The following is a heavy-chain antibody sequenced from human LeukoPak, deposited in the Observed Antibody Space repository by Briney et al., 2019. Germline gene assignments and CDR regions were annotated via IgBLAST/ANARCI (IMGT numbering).Heavy chain of an antibody. V-gene: IGHV4-59*01. CDR3: ARDRRYCTNGVCYYYYYYMDV. D-gene: IGHD2-8*01. J-gene: IGHJ6*03. CDR1: GGSISSYY. CDR2: IYNSGST. Sequence: PSETLSLTCTVSGGSISSYYWSWIRQPPGKGLEWIGYIYNSGSTNYNPSLKSRVTISVDTSKNQFSLKLSSVTAADTAVYYCARDRRYCTNGVCYYYYYYMDVWGKGTTVTVSS.